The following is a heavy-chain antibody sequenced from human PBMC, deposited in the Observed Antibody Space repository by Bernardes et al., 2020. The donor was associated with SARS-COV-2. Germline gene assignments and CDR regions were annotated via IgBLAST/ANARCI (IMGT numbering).Heavy chain of an antibody. Sequence: GGSLRLSCAASGFTFTKYDMSWVRQAPGKGLEWVSGISGSGNTTYYADSVKGRFTISRDNSKNTLFLQMDSLRAEDTAVYYCAKDDDRPFFGAPGFDSWGQGTLVTVSS. V-gene: IGHV3-23*01. CDR2: ISGSGNTT. CDR3: AKDDDRPFFGAPGFDS. D-gene: IGHD3-3*01. J-gene: IGHJ4*02. CDR1: GFTFTKYD.